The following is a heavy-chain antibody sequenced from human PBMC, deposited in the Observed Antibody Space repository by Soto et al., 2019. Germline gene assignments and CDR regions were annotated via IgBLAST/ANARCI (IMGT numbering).Heavy chain of an antibody. CDR3: ARMLGATIFDY. D-gene: IGHD5-12*01. CDR2: INYGGST. CDR1: GGSISSSGYY. V-gene: IGHV4-31*03. J-gene: IGHJ4*02. Sequence: QVQLQESGPGLVKPSQTLSLTCTVSGGSISSSGYYWNWIRQHQGKGLEWIESINYGGSTYYNPSLKSRVTISVDTSKNQFSLKLSSVTAADTAVYYCARMLGATIFDYWGQGTLVTVSS.